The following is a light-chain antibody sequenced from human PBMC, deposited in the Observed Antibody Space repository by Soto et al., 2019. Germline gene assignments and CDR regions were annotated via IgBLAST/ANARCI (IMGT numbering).Light chain of an antibody. CDR2: LEGSGSY. Sequence: QPVLTQSSSASASLGSSVKLTCTLSSGHSSYIIAWHQQQPGKAPRYLMKLEGSGSYNKGSGVPDRFSGSSSGADRYLTISNLQFEDEADYYCETWDSNTRVCGGGTKVTVL. J-gene: IGLJ3*02. CDR3: ETWDSNTRV. CDR1: SGHSSYI. V-gene: IGLV4-60*02.